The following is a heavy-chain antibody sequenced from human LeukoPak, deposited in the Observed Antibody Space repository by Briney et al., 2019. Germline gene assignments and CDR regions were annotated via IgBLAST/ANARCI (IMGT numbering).Heavy chain of an antibody. D-gene: IGHD2/OR15-2a*01. CDR1: GYTFTSYG. V-gene: IGHV1-18*01. Sequence: ASVKVSCKASGYTFTSYGISWVRQAPGQGLEWMGWISAYNDNTNYAQKLQGRVTMTTDTSTSTAYMELRSLRSDDTAVYYCARDLRAELSHLSESDYWGQGTLVTVSS. J-gene: IGHJ4*02. CDR3: ARDLRAELSHLSESDY. CDR2: ISAYNDNT.